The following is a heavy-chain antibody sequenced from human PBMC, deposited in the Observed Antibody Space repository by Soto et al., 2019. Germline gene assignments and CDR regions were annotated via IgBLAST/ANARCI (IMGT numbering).Heavy chain of an antibody. CDR2: VNPNSGNT. CDR3: ARGFGRNWLFQGNHNWFDP. D-gene: IGHD3-22*01. V-gene: IGHV1-8*01. CDR1: GYTFTSYD. J-gene: IGHJ5*02. Sequence: QVQLVQSGAEVKKPGASVKVSCKASGYTFTSYDINWVRQATGQGLEWMGWVNPNSGNTGYAQKFQGRVTMTRNTSINTAYMELSSLRSEDTAVYYCARGFGRNWLFQGNHNWFDPWGQGTLVTVSS.